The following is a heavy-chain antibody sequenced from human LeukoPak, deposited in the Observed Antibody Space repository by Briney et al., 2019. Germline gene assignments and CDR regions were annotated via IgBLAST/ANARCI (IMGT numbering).Heavy chain of an antibody. Sequence: GALRLSGVASGFTFSAFWMSWVRQPPGQGLEWVATINQDEREKRFVDSVKGRFTISRDNAKNSLFLQMNSLRAEDTAVYFCARDGCTSTTCSTLGGFNHWAQGTLVTVSS. J-gene: IGHJ4*02. D-gene: IGHD2-2*01. CDR1: GFTFSAFW. CDR2: INQDEREK. V-gene: IGHV3-7*01. CDR3: ARDGCTSTTCSTLGGFNH.